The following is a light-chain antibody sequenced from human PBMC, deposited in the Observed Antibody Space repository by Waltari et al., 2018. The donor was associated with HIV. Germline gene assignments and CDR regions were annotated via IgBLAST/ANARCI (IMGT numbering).Light chain of an antibody. CDR2: DGT. V-gene: IGLV2-14*02. CDR1: SANIGKYV. J-gene: IGLJ1*01. Sequence: QSALTQPPSTSGTPGQRVTISCSGSSANIGKYVVNWFQQVPGTAPNLMIYDGTYRPTGVSNRSAGSKSGNTASLTSSGLQAEDEADYYCSSYTSSSTYVFGTETKVTVL. CDR3: SSYTSSSTYV.